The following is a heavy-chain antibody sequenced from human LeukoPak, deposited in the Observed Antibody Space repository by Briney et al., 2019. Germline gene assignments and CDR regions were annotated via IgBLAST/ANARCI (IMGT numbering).Heavy chain of an antibody. CDR2: IIPIFGTA. Sequence: SVKVSCKASGGTFSSYAISWVRQAPGQGLEWMGRIIPIFGTANYAQKFQGRVTITTDESTSTAYMELSSLRSEDTAVYYCARGTVTTFVEHYVDYWGQGTLVTVSS. CDR3: ARGTVTTFVEHYVDY. J-gene: IGHJ4*02. CDR1: GGTFSSYA. D-gene: IGHD4-11*01. V-gene: IGHV1-69*05.